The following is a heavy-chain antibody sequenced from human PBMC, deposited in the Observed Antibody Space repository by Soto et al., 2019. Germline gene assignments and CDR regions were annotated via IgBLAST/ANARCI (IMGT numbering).Heavy chain of an antibody. D-gene: IGHD2-2*01. Sequence: SETLSLTCAVYRGSCSVDYWSWIRQPPGKGLEWIGEINDGGSTKYNPSLKSRVTIAVDTSKNQFSLKLTSVTAADTAVYYCARSEDIVALPAVPGGNWFDPWGQGTQVTVSS. CDR1: RGSCSVDY. J-gene: IGHJ5*02. CDR3: ARSEDIVALPAVPGGNWFDP. CDR2: INDGGST. V-gene: IGHV4-34*01.